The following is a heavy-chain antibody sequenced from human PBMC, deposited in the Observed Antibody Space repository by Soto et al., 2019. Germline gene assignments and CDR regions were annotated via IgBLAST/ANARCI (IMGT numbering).Heavy chain of an antibody. D-gene: IGHD6-6*01. J-gene: IGHJ6*02. CDR3: GHGKYSSSFTKTTRYYYGMDV. CDR1: GGSFSGYY. V-gene: IGHV4-34*01. CDR2: INHSGST. Sequence: SETLSLTCAVYGGSFSGYYWSWIRQPPGKGLEWIGEINHSGSTNYNPSLKSRVTISVDTSKNQFSLKLGSVTAADTAVYYCGHGKYSSSFTKTTRYYYGMDVWGQGTTVTVSS.